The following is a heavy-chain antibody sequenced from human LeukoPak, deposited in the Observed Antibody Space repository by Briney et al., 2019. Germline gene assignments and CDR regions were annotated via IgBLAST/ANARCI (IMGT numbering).Heavy chain of an antibody. CDR2: ISYDGSNK. CDR3: ARDHPYSGSFSGGPSGNWFDP. D-gene: IGHD1-26*01. CDR1: GFTFSSYA. Sequence: GRSLRLSCAASGFTFSSYAMHWVRQAPGKGLEWVAVISYDGSNKYYADSVKGRFTISRDNSKNTLYLQMNSLRAEDTAVYYCARDHPYSGSFSGGPSGNWFDPWGQGTLVTVSS. V-gene: IGHV3-30-3*01. J-gene: IGHJ5*02.